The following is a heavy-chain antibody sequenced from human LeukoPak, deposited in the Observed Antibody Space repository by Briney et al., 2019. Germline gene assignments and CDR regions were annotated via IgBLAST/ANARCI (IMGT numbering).Heavy chain of an antibody. CDR3: VSPTADYPFLYYFDS. V-gene: IGHV3-30*19. CDR1: GFTFSSYG. CDR2: ISSDGNSK. D-gene: IGHD5-12*01. J-gene: IGHJ4*02. Sequence: GGSLRLSCAASGFTFSSYGMHWVRQAPGKGLEWVAVISSDGNSKNFALSVKGRFAISRDNSKNTLFLQMNNLRSEDTALYYCVSPTADYPFLYYFDSWGQGTLVTVSS.